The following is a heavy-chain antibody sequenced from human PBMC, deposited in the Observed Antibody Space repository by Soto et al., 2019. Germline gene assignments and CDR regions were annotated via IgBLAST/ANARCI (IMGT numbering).Heavy chain of an antibody. CDR2: ISAYNGNT. CDR3: ARDSEIHDYSNFGWFDP. J-gene: IGHJ5*02. V-gene: IGHV1-18*01. Sequence: ASVKVSCKASGYTFTSYGISWVRQAPGQGLEWMGWISAYNGNTNYAQKLQGRVTMTTDTSTSRAYMELRSLRSDDTAVYYCARDSEIHDYSNFGWFDPWGQGTLVTVSS. CDR1: GYTFTSYG. D-gene: IGHD4-4*01.